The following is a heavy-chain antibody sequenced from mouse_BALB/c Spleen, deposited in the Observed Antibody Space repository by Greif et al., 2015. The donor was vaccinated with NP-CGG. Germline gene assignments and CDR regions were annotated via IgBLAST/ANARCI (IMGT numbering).Heavy chain of an antibody. D-gene: IGHD2-2*01. CDR1: GFNIKENF. CDR2: IVPANGNT. V-gene: IGHV14-3*02. Sequence: VQLQQSGAELVKPGASVKLSCTASGFNIKENFMHWVKERPEQGLEWIGRIVPANGNTRYDSNFQGKATIAADTSSNTAYLQLSSLTSEDTAVYYCASYVYGYYFDYWGQGTTLTVFS. CDR3: ASYVYGYYFDY. J-gene: IGHJ2*01.